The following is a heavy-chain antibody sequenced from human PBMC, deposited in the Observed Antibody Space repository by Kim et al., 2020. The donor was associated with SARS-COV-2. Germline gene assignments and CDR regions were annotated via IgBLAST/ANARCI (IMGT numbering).Heavy chain of an antibody. V-gene: IGHV4-34*01. CDR2: INHSGST. J-gene: IGHJ4*02. CDR3: TRIVPAASYFDY. Sequence: SETLSLTCAVYGGSFSGYYWSWIRQPPGKGLEWIGEINHSGSTNYNPSLKSRVTISVDTSKNQFSLKLSSVPAADTAVYYCTRIVPAASYFDYCGQGTLGTVSS. CDR1: GGSFSGYY. D-gene: IGHD2-2*01.